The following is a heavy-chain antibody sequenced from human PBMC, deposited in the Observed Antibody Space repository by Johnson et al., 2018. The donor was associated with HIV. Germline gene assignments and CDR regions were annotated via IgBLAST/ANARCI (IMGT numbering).Heavy chain of an antibody. CDR1: GFTFSSYA. Sequence: VQLVESGGGLVQPGGSLRLSCAASGFTFSSYAMSWVRQAPGKGLEWVSAISGSGGSTYYADSVKGRFTLSRDNSKNTLYLQMNSPRAEDTSLYYCARDKGRGAFDIWGQGTMVTVSS. J-gene: IGHJ3*02. D-gene: IGHD3-10*01. V-gene: IGHV3-23*04. CDR3: ARDKGRGAFDI. CDR2: ISGSGGST.